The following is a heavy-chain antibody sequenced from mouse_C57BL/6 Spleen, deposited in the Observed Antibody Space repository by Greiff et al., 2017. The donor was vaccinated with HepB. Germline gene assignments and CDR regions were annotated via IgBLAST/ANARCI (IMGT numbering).Heavy chain of an antibody. CDR1: GSAFGGYW. CDR3: ALITPVAS. CDR2: FYPGEGDT. J-gene: IGHJ3*01. D-gene: IGHD1-1*01. V-gene: IGHV1-80*01. Sequence: VQLQQSGAELVKPGASVKISCKASGSAFGGYWMNGVRQRLGRGLGGIGQFYPGEGDTNYTGRFKGKATLTADKSSSTAYMQLSSLTSEDSAVYFCALITPVASWGQGTLVTVSA.